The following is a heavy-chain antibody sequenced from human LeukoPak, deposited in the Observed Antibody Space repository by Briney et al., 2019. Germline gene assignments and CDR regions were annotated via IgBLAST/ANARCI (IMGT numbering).Heavy chain of an antibody. Sequence: PGGSLRLSRAASGFTFSSYAMHWVRPAPGKGLEWVAVISYDGSNKYYAASVKGRFTISIDNSKNTLYLQMTRQRAEDTAVYYCARYRVLRYILTGDSLSYYYGMDVWGKGTTVTVSS. CDR2: ISYDGSNK. V-gene: IGHV3-30*04. CDR3: ARYRVLRYILTGDSLSYYYGMDV. CDR1: GFTFSSYA. J-gene: IGHJ6*04. D-gene: IGHD3-9*01.